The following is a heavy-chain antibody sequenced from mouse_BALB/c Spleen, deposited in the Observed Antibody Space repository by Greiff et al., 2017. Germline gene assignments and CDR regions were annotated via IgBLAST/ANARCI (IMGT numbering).Heavy chain of an antibody. CDR3: TRGNYLYAMDY. CDR2: IYPGSGST. D-gene: IGHD2-1*01. CDR1: GYTFTSYW. Sequence: LKQPGSELVRPGASVKLSCKASGYTFTSYWMHWVKQRPGQGLEWIGNIYPGSGSTNYDEKFKSKATLTVDTSSSTAYMQLSSLTSEDSAVYYCTRGNYLYAMDYWGQGTSVTVSS. V-gene: IGHV1S22*01. J-gene: IGHJ4*01.